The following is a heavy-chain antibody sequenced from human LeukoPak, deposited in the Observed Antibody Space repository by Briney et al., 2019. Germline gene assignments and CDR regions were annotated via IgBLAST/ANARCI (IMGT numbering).Heavy chain of an antibody. CDR3: ARDRYSSSLTPPDDAFDI. CDR2: ISAYNGNT. CDR1: GYTFTSYG. V-gene: IGHV1-18*01. D-gene: IGHD6-6*01. Sequence: ASVKVSCKASGYTFTSYGISWVRQAPGQGLEWMGWISAYNGNTNYAQKLQGRVTMTTDTSTSTAYMELRSLRSDDTAVYYCARDRYSSSLTPPDDAFDIWGQGTMVTVSS. J-gene: IGHJ3*02.